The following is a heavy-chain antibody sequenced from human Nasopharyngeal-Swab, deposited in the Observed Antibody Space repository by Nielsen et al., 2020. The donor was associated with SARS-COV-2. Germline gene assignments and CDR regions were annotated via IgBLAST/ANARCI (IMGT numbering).Heavy chain of an antibody. V-gene: IGHV4-34*01. CDR2: IYHSGST. CDR3: ARGGGVPGGSLGRFAQPDAFDI. D-gene: IGHD2-15*01. Sequence: WIRQPPGKGLEWIGEIYHSGSTNYNPSLKSRVTISVDTSKNQFSLKLSSVTAADTAVYYCARGGGVPGGSLGRFAQPDAFDIWGQGTMVTVSS. J-gene: IGHJ3*02.